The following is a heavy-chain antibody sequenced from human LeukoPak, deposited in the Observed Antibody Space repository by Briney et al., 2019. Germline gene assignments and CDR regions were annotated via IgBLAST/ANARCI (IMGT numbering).Heavy chain of an antibody. CDR3: AREGGRMTTVTTFLDY. Sequence: SVKVSCKASGGTFSSYAISWVRQAPGQGLEWMGGIIPIFGTANYAQKFQGRVTITADESTSTAYMELSSLRSEDTAVYYCAREGGRMTTVTTFLDYWGQGTLVTVSS. J-gene: IGHJ4*02. V-gene: IGHV1-69*13. CDR2: IIPIFGTA. D-gene: IGHD4-11*01. CDR1: GGTFSSYA.